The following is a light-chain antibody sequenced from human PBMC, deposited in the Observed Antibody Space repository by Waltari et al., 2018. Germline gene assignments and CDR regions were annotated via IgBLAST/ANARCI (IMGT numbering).Light chain of an antibody. CDR3: LQYHSYSK. Sequence: DIQMTQSPSTLSASVGDSVTITCRASETVLTWLAWYQQKPGKAPKLLIYKASSLESGVLSRFSGSASGTEFTLTISSLQPDDSATYYCLQYHSYSKFGQGTKLEIK. V-gene: IGKV1-5*03. J-gene: IGKJ2*01. CDR2: KAS. CDR1: ETVLTW.